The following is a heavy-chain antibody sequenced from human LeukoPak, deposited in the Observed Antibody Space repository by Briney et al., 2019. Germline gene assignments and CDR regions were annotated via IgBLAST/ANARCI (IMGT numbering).Heavy chain of an antibody. Sequence: PGGSLRLSCVASGFTFADYGMSWVRQAPGKGLEWVAGIYWLGTTYADSVKGRFTISRDDAKNPLYLQMHSLRAEDTALYYCARGYWRLDPWGPGTLVTVSS. J-gene: IGHJ5*02. D-gene: IGHD2-15*01. CDR1: GFTFADYG. CDR2: IYWLGTT. V-gene: IGHV3-20*04. CDR3: ARGYWRLDP.